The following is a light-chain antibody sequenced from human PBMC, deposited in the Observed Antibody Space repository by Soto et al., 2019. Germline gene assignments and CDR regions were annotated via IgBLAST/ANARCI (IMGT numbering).Light chain of an antibody. Sequence: IQMTQSASTLSASVGDRVAITCRASQSIGIWLAWYQKKPGKAPRFLIYKASTLQTEGPSRFSGSGSGTEFTLTISSLQPDDFATYYCQQYNDYSWTFGQGTKVEIK. V-gene: IGKV1-5*03. CDR3: QQYNDYSWT. CDR1: QSIGIW. CDR2: KAS. J-gene: IGKJ1*01.